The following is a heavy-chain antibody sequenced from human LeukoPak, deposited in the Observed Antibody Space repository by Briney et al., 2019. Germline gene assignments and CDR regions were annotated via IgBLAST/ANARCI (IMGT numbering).Heavy chain of an antibody. V-gene: IGHV3-30*02. CDR1: GFTFSSYG. CDR2: IRYDGSNK. CDR3: AKGTPWYYYDSSGYYYGADDY. D-gene: IGHD3-22*01. J-gene: IGHJ4*02. Sequence: AGGSLRLSCAASGFTFSSYGMHWVRQAPGKGLEWVAFIRYDGSNKYYADSVKGRFTISRDNSKNTLYLQMNSLRAEDTAVYYCAKGTPWYYYDSSGYYYGADDYWGQGTLVTVSS.